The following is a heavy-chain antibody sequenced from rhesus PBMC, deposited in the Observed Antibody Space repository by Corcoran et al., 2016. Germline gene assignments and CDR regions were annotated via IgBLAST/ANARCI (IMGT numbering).Heavy chain of an antibody. D-gene: IGHD3-34*01. CDR2: ISGSGGRT. Sequence: QLQLQESGPGLVKPSETLSLTCAVSGGSISSNYWSWIRQPPGKGLEWIGRISGSGGRTDHNPSLKSRVTISTDTSKNQFSLKLSSVTAADTAVYYCASSDYWGDYYDNNWYFDIWGPGTPITISS. CDR1: GGSISSNY. V-gene: IGHV4-173*01. J-gene: IGHJ2*01. CDR3: ASSDYWGDYYDNNWYFDI.